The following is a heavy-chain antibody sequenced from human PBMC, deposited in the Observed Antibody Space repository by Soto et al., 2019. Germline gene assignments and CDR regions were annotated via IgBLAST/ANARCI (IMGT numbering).Heavy chain of an antibody. CDR3: ARGGGDSYYDFWSGGAFDI. V-gene: IGHV1-3*01. J-gene: IGHJ3*02. Sequence: ASVKVSCKASGYTFTTYTLHWVRQAPVQRFEWMGWINGGNGNTKYSQKFQGRVTLTRDTSASTAYMELSGLTSEDTALYYCARGGGDSYYDFWSGGAFDIWGKGTKVTVSS. CDR1: GYTFTTYT. D-gene: IGHD3-3*01. CDR2: INGGNGNT.